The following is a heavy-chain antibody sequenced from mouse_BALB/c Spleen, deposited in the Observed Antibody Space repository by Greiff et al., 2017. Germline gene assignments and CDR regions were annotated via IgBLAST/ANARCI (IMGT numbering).Heavy chain of an antibody. CDR3: AREDYDYDPFAY. D-gene: IGHD2-4*01. Sequence: EVQGVESGGGLVKPGGSLKLSCAASGFAFSSYDMSWVRQTPEKRLEWVAYISSGGGSTYYPDTVKGRFTISRDNAKNTLYLQMSSLKSEDTAMYYCAREDYDYDPFAYWGQGTLVTVSA. J-gene: IGHJ3*01. CDR1: GFAFSSYD. CDR2: ISSGGGST. V-gene: IGHV5-12-1*01.